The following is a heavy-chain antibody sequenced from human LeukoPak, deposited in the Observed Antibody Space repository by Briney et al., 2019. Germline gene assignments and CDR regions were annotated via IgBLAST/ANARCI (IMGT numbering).Heavy chain of an antibody. V-gene: IGHV4-38-2*02. J-gene: IGHJ3*02. Sequence: SETLSLTCSVSGYSISSGYYWGWIRQPPGKGLEWIGSIYYSGSTYYNPSLKSRVTISVDTSNNQFSLKLSSVTAADTAVYYCARDEGSSGWGDAFDIWGQGTVVIVSS. CDR1: GYSISSGYY. CDR3: ARDEGSSGWGDAFDI. CDR2: IYYSGST. D-gene: IGHD6-19*01.